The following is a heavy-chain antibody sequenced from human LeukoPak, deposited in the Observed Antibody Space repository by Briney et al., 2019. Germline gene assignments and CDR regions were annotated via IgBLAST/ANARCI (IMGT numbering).Heavy chain of an antibody. V-gene: IGHV4-4*07. CDR2: IYTSGST. Sequence: SETLSLTCTVSGGSISSYYWSWIRQPAGKGLEWIGRIYTSGSTNYNPSLKSRVTMSVDTSKNQFSLKLSSVTAADTAVYYCGRDEQAVDYYYYYMDVWGKGTTVTVSS. CDR1: GGSISSYY. J-gene: IGHJ6*03. D-gene: IGHD2-15*01. CDR3: GRDEQAVDYYYYYMDV.